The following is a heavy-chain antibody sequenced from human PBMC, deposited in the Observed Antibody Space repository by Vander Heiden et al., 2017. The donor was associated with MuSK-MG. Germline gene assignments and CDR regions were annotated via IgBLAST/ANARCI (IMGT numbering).Heavy chain of an antibody. J-gene: IGHJ6*03. CDR2: ISGRGGSS. D-gene: IGHD3-10*01. CDR1: GFAFSSYA. Sequence: EVQLLESGGGLVQPGGSLRLSCAAPGFAFSSYAMSWVRQSPGKGLEWVSLISGRGGSSYNVDSVKGRFSISRDNSKKTVYLQMNSLRAEDTAIYYCARSVYGSGKNPYTDVWGKGTTVTVSS. V-gene: IGHV3-23*01. CDR3: ARSVYGSGKNPYTDV.